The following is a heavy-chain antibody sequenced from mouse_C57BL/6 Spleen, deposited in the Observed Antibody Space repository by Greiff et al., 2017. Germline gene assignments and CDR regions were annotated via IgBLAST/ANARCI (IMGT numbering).Heavy chain of an antibody. Sequence: QVQLQQPGAELVRPGTSVKLSCKASAYTFTSYWMHWVKQRPGQGLEWIGVIDPSDSYTNYNQKFKGKATLTVDTSSSTAYMQLSSLTSEDSAVYYCARWGGSSYWGQGTTLTVSS. CDR3: ARWGGSSY. V-gene: IGHV1-59*01. CDR2: IDPSDSYT. D-gene: IGHD1-1*01. J-gene: IGHJ2*01. CDR1: AYTFTSYW.